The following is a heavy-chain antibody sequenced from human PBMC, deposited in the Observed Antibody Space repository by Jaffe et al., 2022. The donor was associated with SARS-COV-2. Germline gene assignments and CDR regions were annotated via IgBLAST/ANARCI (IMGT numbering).Heavy chain of an antibody. V-gene: IGHV4-39*01. CDR3: ARVPSGDDGMDV. D-gene: IGHD7-27*01. CDR1: GGSISSSSYY. CDR2: IYYSGST. J-gene: IGHJ6*02. Sequence: QLQLQESGPGLVKPSETLSLTCTVSGGSISSSSYYWGWIRQPPGKGLEWIGSIYYSGSTYYNPSLKSRVTISVDTSKNQFSLKLSSVTAADTAVYYCARVPSGDDGMDVWGQGTTVTVSS.